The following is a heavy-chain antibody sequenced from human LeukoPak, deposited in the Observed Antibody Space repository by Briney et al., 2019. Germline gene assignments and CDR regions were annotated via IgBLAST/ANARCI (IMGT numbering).Heavy chain of an antibody. V-gene: IGHV3-7*01. CDR1: GFSVRNYW. Sequence: GGSLRLSCAASGFSVRNYWMGWVRQAPGEGLEWVANTKPDGSAEYYADSVRGRFTASRDNANNLRYLQMNRLRAEDTAVYYCARDGGLHTNFDYWGQGTLLTVPS. D-gene: IGHD2-15*01. CDR3: ARDGGLHTNFDY. J-gene: IGHJ4*02. CDR2: TKPDGSAE.